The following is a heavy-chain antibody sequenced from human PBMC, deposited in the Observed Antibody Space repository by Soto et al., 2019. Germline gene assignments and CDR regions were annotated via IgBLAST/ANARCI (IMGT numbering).Heavy chain of an antibody. CDR2: IIPIFGTA. CDR3: ARELSDYYDSSGAYYYGMDV. J-gene: IGHJ6*02. D-gene: IGHD3-22*01. Sequence: SLQVPCKSSGGTFSSCAIIWVRQAPSQGLEWMGGIIPIFGTANYAQKFQGRVTITADKSTSTAYMELSSLRSEDTAVYYCARELSDYYDSSGAYYYGMDVWGQGTTVTVSS. CDR1: GGTFSSCA. V-gene: IGHV1-69*06.